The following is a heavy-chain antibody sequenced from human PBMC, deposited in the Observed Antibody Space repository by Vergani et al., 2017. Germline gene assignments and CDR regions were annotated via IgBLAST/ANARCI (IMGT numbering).Heavy chain of an antibody. D-gene: IGHD6-19*01. CDR1: GYRFTNYW. Sequence: EVQLVQSGAEVKKPGESLKISCKGSGYRFTNYWIGWVRQMPGKGLEWMGIIYPDDSDIRYRPSFQGQVTISADKSISTAYLQWSSLKASDTAIYYCARQTWGVAGFTFDYWGQGTLVKVSS. V-gene: IGHV5-51*01. CDR2: IYPDDSDI. J-gene: IGHJ4*02. CDR3: ARQTWGVAGFTFDY.